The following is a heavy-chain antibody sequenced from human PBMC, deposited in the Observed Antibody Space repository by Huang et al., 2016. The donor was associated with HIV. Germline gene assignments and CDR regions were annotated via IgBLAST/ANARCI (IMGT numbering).Heavy chain of an antibody. CDR2: VYHSGGP. Sequence: QVQLQESGPGLVKPSETLSLTCTISGGSIRSHYWSWIRQPPGKGLEWIATVYHSGGPMDNPALKSRGTVSVDTSKDRLSLNVTSVTAADTAVYYCARDGSYSFDSTTSYRDFWGQAALVTVAS. CDR3: ARDGSYSFDSTTSYRDF. J-gene: IGHJ4*02. CDR1: GGSIRSHY. D-gene: IGHD2-2*01. V-gene: IGHV4-59*11.